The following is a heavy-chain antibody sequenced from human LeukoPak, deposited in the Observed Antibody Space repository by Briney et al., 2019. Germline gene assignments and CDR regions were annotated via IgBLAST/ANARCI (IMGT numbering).Heavy chain of an antibody. CDR1: GGAICIYY. CDR3: ARERGGDYSDAFDI. Sequence: PSETLSLTCSVSGGAICIYYWSWIRQPPGKGLEWIGYIYYSGSTSYNPSLKSRVTISVDTSKNQFSLKLSSVTAADTAVYDCARERGGDYSDAFDIWGQGTMVTVSS. V-gene: IGHV4-59*01. CDR2: IYYSGST. J-gene: IGHJ3*02. D-gene: IGHD4-11*01.